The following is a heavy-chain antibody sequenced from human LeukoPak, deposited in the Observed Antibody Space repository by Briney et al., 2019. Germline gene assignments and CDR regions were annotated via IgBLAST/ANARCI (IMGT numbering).Heavy chain of an antibody. V-gene: IGHV1-2*06. D-gene: IGHD6-19*01. J-gene: IGHJ5*02. CDR2: INPNSGGT. Sequence: ASVKVSCKASGYTFTGYYMHWVRQAPGQGLEWMGRINPNSGGTNYAQKFQGRVTMTRDTSISTAYMELSRLRSEDTAVYYCARYSSGWAHWFDPWGQGTLVTVSS. CDR1: GYTFTGYY. CDR3: ARYSSGWAHWFDP.